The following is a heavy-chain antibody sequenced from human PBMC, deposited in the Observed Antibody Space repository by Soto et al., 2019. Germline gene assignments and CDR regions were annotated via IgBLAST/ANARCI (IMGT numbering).Heavy chain of an antibody. D-gene: IGHD4-17*01. Sequence: QVQLVESGGGVVQPGRSLRLSCAASGFTFSSYAMHWVRQAPGKGLEWVAVISYDGSNKYYADSVKGRFTISRDNSKNTLYLQMNSLRAEDTAVYSCARGEAYDYGDYSAAYWGQGTLVTVSS. CDR3: ARGEAYDYGDYSAAY. V-gene: IGHV3-30-3*01. CDR1: GFTFSSYA. CDR2: ISYDGSNK. J-gene: IGHJ4*02.